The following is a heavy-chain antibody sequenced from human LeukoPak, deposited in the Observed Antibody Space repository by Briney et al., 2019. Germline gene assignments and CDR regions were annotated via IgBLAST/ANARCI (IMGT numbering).Heavy chain of an antibody. V-gene: IGHV3-23*01. CDR1: GFSSSSSM. J-gene: IGHJ4*02. Sequence: GGSPRDSCVEPGFSSSSSMVCSGRQAPGKGLEWVSAISGSGGSTYYADSVKGRFTISRDNAKNSQYLQMNSLRAEDTAVYYLAYCDRSGYYFDYWGQGTLVTVSS. CDR2: ISGSGGST. D-gene: IGHD3-22*01. CDR3: AYCDRSGYYFDY.